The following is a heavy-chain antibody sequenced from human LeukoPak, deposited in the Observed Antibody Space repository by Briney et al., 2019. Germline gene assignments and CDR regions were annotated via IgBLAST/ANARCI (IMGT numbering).Heavy chain of an antibody. V-gene: IGHV3-23*01. D-gene: IGHD3-16*02. Sequence: PGGSLRLSCVASGFTFSSSAMSWVRQAPGKGLEWVSAISGSGGSTYYADSVKGRFTISRDNSKNTLYLQMNSLRAEDTAVYYCAEVAGGVDYVWGSYRSYFDYWGQGTLVTVSS. J-gene: IGHJ4*02. CDR1: GFTFSSSA. CDR2: ISGSGGST. CDR3: AEVAGGVDYVWGSYRSYFDY.